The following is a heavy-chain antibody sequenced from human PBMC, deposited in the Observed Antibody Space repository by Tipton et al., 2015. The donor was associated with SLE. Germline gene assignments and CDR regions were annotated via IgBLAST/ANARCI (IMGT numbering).Heavy chain of an antibody. CDR2: ISYDGSNK. J-gene: IGHJ2*01. CDR3: AKDQDTRFDL. D-gene: IGHD5-18*01. Sequence: LRLSCADSGFTFSSYAMSWVRQAPGKGLERVAVISYDGSNKYYADSVKGRFTISRDNSKNTLYLQMNSLRAEDTAVYYCAKDQDTRFDLWGRGTLVTVSS. V-gene: IGHV3-30-3*01. CDR1: GFTFSSYA.